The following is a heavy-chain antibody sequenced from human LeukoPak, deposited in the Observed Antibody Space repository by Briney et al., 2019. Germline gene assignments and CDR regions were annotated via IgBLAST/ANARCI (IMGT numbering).Heavy chain of an antibody. Sequence: GGSLRLSCAASGFTFSRYWMHWVRQAPGKGLVWVSRIDSDGSITSHADSVKGRFTISGDNAKNTLYLQMNSLRAEDTAVYYCARASLYYYDYMDVWGKGTTVTVSS. CDR3: ARASLYYYDYMDV. V-gene: IGHV3-74*01. CDR1: GFTFSRYW. J-gene: IGHJ6*03. CDR2: IDSDGSIT.